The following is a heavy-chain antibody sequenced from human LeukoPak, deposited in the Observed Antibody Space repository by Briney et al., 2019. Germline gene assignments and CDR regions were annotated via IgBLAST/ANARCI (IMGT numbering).Heavy chain of an antibody. CDR2: INTDGSST. CDR1: GFTFSSYW. CDR3: ARDSSTTVTTTYYFQH. D-gene: IGHD4-17*01. V-gene: IGHV3-74*01. Sequence: GGSLRLSCAASGFTFSSYWMHWVRQAPGKGLVWVSRINTDGSSTSYADSVKGRFTISRDNAKNTLYLQMNSLRAEDTAVYYCARDSSTTVTTTYYFQHWGQGTLVTVSS. J-gene: IGHJ1*01.